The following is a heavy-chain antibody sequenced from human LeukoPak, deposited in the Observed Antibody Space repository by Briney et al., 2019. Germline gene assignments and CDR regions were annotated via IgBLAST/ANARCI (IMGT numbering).Heavy chain of an antibody. CDR1: GFTFSSYA. CDR2: ISSNGGST. V-gene: IGHV3-64*01. Sequence: GGSLRLSCAASGFTFSSYAMHWVRQAPGKGLEYVSAISSNGGSTYYANSVKGRFTISRDNSKNTLYLQMGSLRAEDMAVYYCARGKLWGGADYYGSAFDYWGQGTLVTVSS. CDR3: ARGKLWGGADYYGSAFDY. J-gene: IGHJ4*02. D-gene: IGHD3-10*01.